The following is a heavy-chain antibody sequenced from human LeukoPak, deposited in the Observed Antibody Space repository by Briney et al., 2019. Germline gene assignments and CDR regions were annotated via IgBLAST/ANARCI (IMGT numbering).Heavy chain of an antibody. V-gene: IGHV4-4*07. Sequence: PSETLSLTCTVSGGSISSYYWSWIRQPAVKGLEWIGRIYTSGSTNYNPSLKSRVTMSVDTSKNQFSLKLSSVTAADTAVYYCARSGHYYGSGNDAFDIWGQGTMVTVSS. CDR2: IYTSGST. CDR1: GGSISSYY. D-gene: IGHD3-10*01. J-gene: IGHJ3*02. CDR3: ARSGHYYGSGNDAFDI.